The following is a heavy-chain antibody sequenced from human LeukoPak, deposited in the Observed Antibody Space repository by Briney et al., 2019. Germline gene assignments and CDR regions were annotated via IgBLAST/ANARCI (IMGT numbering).Heavy chain of an antibody. Sequence: PGGSLRLSCAASGFTVSSNYMSWVRQAPGKGLEWVSVIYSGGSTYYADSVKGRFTISRDNSKNTLYLQMNSLGAEDTAVYYCARAAGDGGWFLNPFDYWGQGTLVTVSS. CDR1: GFTVSSNY. CDR3: ARAAGDGGWFLNPFDY. V-gene: IGHV3-53*01. D-gene: IGHD6-19*01. J-gene: IGHJ4*02. CDR2: IYSGGST.